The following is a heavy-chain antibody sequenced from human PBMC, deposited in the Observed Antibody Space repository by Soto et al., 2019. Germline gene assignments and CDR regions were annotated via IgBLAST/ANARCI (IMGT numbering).Heavy chain of an antibody. Sequence: EVQLLESGGGLVQPGGSLRLSCAASGFTFYNYAMSWVRQAPGKGLEWVSAISGNGRGTYYADSVKGRFTISRDNSKNTPPLKIDSRRTEETAVYYCAKNLRGYGDYDYWGRGTLVTVSS. V-gene: IGHV3-23*01. CDR2: ISGNGRGT. CDR1: GFTFYNYA. J-gene: IGHJ1*01. D-gene: IGHD4-17*01. CDR3: AKNLRGYGDYDY.